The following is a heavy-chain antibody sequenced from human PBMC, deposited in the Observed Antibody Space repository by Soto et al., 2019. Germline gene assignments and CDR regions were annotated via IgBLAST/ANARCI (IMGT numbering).Heavy chain of an antibody. CDR3: ARQDRGYSYGPPYYYYYMDV. D-gene: IGHD5-18*01. J-gene: IGHJ6*03. CDR2: IYPGDSDT. CDR1: GYSFTSYW. Sequence: PGESLKISCKGSGYSFTSYWIGWVRQVPGKGLEWMGIIYPGDSDTRYSPSFQGQVTISADKSISTAYLQWSSLKASDTAMYYCARQDRGYSYGPPYYYYYMDVWGKGTTVTVSS. V-gene: IGHV5-51*01.